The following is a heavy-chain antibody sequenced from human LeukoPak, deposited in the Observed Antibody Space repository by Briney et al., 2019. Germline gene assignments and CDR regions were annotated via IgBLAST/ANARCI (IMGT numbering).Heavy chain of an antibody. CDR2: IKNDGTVK. D-gene: IGHD5-18*01. Sequence: AGGSLRLSCAASGFTFSYHWMTWVRQAPGKGLEWVANIKNDGTVKNYVDSVKGRFTISRDNAKNSLYLQMNGLRAEDTGVYYCAKDSYSKGDYWGQGVLVTVSS. J-gene: IGHJ4*02. CDR3: AKDSYSKGDY. V-gene: IGHV3-7*01. CDR1: GFTFSYHW.